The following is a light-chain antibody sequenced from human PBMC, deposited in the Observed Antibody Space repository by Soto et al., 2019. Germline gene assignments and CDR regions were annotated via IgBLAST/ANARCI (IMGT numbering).Light chain of an antibody. Sequence: EIVLAQSPATLSLSPGERATLSCRASQTVSWYFAWDQQKPGQAPRLLIYDASSRATGFPARFSGSGSGADFTLTIRSLEPEDFAVYYCQQRSNWPLPVGQGTRLEIK. CDR1: QTVSWY. J-gene: IGKJ5*01. CDR3: QQRSNWPLP. V-gene: IGKV3-11*01. CDR2: DAS.